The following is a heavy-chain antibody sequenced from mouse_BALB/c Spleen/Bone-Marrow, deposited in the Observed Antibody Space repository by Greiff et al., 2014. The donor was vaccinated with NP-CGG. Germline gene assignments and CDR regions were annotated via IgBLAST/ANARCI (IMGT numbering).Heavy chain of an antibody. D-gene: IGHD1-1*01. CDR3: ARYDYGWYFYV. J-gene: IGHJ1*01. V-gene: IGHV14-3*02. CDR1: GFNIKDTY. Sequence: EFQLQQSGAELVEPGASVKLSCTASGFNIKDTYMHWVKQRPEQGLEWIGRIDPANGNTKYDPKFQGKATITADTSSNTAYLQLSSLTSEDTAVYYCARYDYGWYFYVWGAGTTVTVSS. CDR2: IDPANGNT.